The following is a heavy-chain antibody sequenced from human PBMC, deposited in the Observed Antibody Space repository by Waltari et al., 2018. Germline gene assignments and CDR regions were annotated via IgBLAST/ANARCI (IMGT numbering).Heavy chain of an antibody. CDR2: IIPIFGTA. V-gene: IGHV1-69*05. CDR3: ASRFRESTLGDNWFDP. Sequence: QVQLVQSGAEVKKPGSSVQVSCKDSAGTVSSYASSWVRQAPGQGLEWMGGIIPIFGTANYAQKVQGRVTITTDESTSTAYMELSSLRSEDTAVYYCASRFRESTLGDNWFDPWGQGTLVTVSS. D-gene: IGHD3-10*01. CDR1: AGTVSSYA. J-gene: IGHJ5*02.